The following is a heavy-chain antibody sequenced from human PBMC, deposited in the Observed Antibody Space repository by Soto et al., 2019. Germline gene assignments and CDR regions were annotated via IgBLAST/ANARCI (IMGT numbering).Heavy chain of an antibody. Sequence: SSETLSLTCTVSGGSISSYYWSWIRQPPGKGLEWIGYIYYSGSTNYNPSLKSRVTISVDTSKNQFSLKLGSVTAADTAVYYCARGAAARSLSGMDVWGQGTTVTVSS. V-gene: IGHV4-59*01. CDR3: ARGAAARSLSGMDV. J-gene: IGHJ6*02. CDR2: IYYSGST. D-gene: IGHD6-6*01. CDR1: GGSISSYY.